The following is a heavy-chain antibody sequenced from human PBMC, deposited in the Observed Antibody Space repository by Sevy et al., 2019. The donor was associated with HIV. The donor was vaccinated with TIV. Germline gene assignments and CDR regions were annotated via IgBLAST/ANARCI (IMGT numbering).Heavy chain of an antibody. Sequence: GGSLRLSCVVSGFTFTPNGIHWVRQAPGKELEWVAFIGHDGSNKYYADSVRGRFTISRDNSKNTLYLQMSGLRSDDTAVYYCATQLNSVFSYYFDFWGQGTLVTVSS. CDR3: ATQLNSVFSYYFDF. CDR2: IGHDGSNK. J-gene: IGHJ4*02. V-gene: IGHV3-30*02. CDR1: GFTFTPNG. D-gene: IGHD1-26*01.